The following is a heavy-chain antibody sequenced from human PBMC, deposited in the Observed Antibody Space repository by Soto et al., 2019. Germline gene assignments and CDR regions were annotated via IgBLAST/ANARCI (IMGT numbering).Heavy chain of an antibody. CDR1: GGSISSSSYY. Sequence: SETLSLTCTVSGGSISSSSYYWGWIRQPPGKGLEWIGSIYYSGSTYYNPSLKSRVTISVDTSKNQFSLKLSSVTAADTAVYYCARYYCTNGVCHFDPWGQGTXVTVSS. V-gene: IGHV4-39*01. D-gene: IGHD2-8*01. CDR2: IYYSGST. CDR3: ARYYCTNGVCHFDP. J-gene: IGHJ5*02.